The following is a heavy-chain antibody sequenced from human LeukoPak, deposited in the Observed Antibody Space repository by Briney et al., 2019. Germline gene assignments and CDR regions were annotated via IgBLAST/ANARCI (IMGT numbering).Heavy chain of an antibody. CDR3: AKDRGYYDSSGLFDY. D-gene: IGHD3-22*01. CDR1: GFTFSSYA. CDR2: ISGSGGSI. J-gene: IGHJ4*02. V-gene: IGHV3-23*01. Sequence: GGSLRLSCAASGFTFSSYAMTWVRQAPGKGLEWVSAISGSGGSIYYADSVKGRFTISGDNSKNTLYLQMNSLRAEDTAVYYCAKDRGYYDSSGLFDYWGQGTLVTVSS.